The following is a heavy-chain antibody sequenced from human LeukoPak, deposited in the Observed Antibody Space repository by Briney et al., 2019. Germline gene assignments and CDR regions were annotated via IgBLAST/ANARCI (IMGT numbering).Heavy chain of an antibody. J-gene: IGHJ4*02. CDR2: IIPIFGTA. D-gene: IGHD3-22*01. CDR1: GGTFSSYA. Sequence: WASVKVSCKASGGTFSSYAISWVRQAPGQGLKWMGGIIPIFGTANYAQKFQGRVTITTDESTSTAYMELSSLRSEDTAVYYCATTYYYDSSGYYYVGVHLDYWGQGTLVTVSS. V-gene: IGHV1-69*05. CDR3: ATTYYYDSSGYYYVGVHLDY.